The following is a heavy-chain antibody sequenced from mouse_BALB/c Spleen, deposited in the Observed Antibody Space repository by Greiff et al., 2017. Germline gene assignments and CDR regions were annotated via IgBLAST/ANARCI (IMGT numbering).Heavy chain of an antibody. CDR1: GFTFSSFG. CDR3: ARYYDYDGDYAMDY. Sequence: EVQVVESGGGLVQPGGSRKLSCAASGFTFSSFGMHWVRQAPEKGLEWVAYISSGSSTIYYADTVKGRFTISRDNPKNTLFLQMTSLRSEDTAMYYCARYYDYDGDYAMDYWGQGTSVTVSS. V-gene: IGHV5-17*02. D-gene: IGHD2-4*01. J-gene: IGHJ4*01. CDR2: ISSGSSTI.